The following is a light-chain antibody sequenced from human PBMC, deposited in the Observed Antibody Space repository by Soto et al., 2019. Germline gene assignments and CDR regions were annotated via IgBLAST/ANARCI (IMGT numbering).Light chain of an antibody. Sequence: EIVMTQSPATLSVSPGERATLSCRASQSVSGNLAWYQHNPGQAPRLLIYGASTRATGIPARFSGSGSGTEFXXTXSSXXSEDFAVYYCQQYNNWPPITFGQGTRLEIK. CDR1: QSVSGN. CDR3: QQYNNWPPIT. CDR2: GAS. J-gene: IGKJ5*01. V-gene: IGKV3-15*01.